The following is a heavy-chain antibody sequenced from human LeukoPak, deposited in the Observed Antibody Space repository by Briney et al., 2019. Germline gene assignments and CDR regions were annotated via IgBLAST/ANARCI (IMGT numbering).Heavy chain of an antibody. Sequence: SVKVSCKASGGTFSSYAISWLRQAPGQGLEWMGGIIPIFGTTNYAQKFQGRVTITTDESTSTAYMELSSLRSEDTAVYYCGRGAAMVYYYYMDVWGKGTTVTVSS. V-gene: IGHV1-69*05. CDR3: GRGAAMVYYYYMDV. CDR2: IIPIFGTT. J-gene: IGHJ6*03. D-gene: IGHD2-2*01. CDR1: GGTFSSYA.